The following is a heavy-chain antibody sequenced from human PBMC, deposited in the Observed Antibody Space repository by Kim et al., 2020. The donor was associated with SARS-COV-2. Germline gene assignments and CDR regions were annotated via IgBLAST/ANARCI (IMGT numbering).Heavy chain of an antibody. CDR1: GFTFSGSA. CDR2: IRSKANSYVT. CDR3: TRPTGRIAAAGTGYYYYGMDV. Sequence: GGSLRLSCAASGFTFSGSAMHWVRQASGKGLEWVGRIRSKANSYVTAYAASVKGRFTISRDDSKNTAYLQMNSLKTEDTAVYYCTRPTGRIAAAGTGYYYYGMDVWGQGTTVTVSS. J-gene: IGHJ6*02. V-gene: IGHV3-73*01. D-gene: IGHD6-13*01.